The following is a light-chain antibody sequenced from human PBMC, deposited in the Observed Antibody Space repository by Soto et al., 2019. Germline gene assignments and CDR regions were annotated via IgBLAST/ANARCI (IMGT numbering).Light chain of an antibody. CDR2: EVS. V-gene: IGLV2-8*01. CDR3: SSFAGNNNLV. J-gene: IGLJ2*01. CDR1: SSDVGGYNY. Sequence: QSALTQPPSASGSPGQSVTISCTGTSSDVGGYNYVSWYQQQPGKAPKLMISEVSKRPSGVPDRFSGSKSGNTDSLTFSGLQAEDDADYYCSSFAGNNNLVVGGGTKLTVL.